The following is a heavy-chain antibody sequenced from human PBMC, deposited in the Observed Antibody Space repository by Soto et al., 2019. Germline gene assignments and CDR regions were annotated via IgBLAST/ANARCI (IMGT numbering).Heavy chain of an antibody. D-gene: IGHD3-22*01. CDR2: IDPSDSYT. Sequence: PGESLKISCKGSGYSFTSYWISWVRQMPGKGLEWMGRIDPSDSYTNYSPSFQGHVTISADKSISTAYLQWSSLKASDTAMYYCASHYYDSSGYYSFLDYWGQGTLVTVSS. CDR3: ASHYYDSSGYYSFLDY. V-gene: IGHV5-10-1*01. CDR1: GYSFTSYW. J-gene: IGHJ4*02.